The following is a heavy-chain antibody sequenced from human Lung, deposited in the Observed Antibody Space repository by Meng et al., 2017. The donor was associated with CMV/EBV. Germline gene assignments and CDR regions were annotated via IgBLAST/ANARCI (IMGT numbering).Heavy chain of an antibody. J-gene: IGHJ4*02. D-gene: IGHD3-22*01. Sequence: GESLKISCAASGFTFSNYAMSWVRQAPGKGLEWVSDISGSGSRLYYADSVTGQFTISRDNSKNTLYLQMNSLRAEDTAVYYCAKTEYYDSSGYDKWGQGTLVTVSS. CDR3: AKTEYYDSSGYDK. CDR1: GFTFSNYA. CDR2: ISGSGSRL. V-gene: IGHV3-23*01.